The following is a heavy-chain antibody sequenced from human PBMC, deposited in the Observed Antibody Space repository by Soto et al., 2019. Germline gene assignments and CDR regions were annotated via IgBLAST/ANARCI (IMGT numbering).Heavy chain of an antibody. J-gene: IGHJ4*02. CDR2: ISYDGSNK. D-gene: IGHD2-2*01. Sequence: QVQLVESGGGVVQPGRSLRLSCAASGFSFSSYAMHWVRQAPGKGLEWVAVISYDGSNKYDADSVKGRFSISRDNSKNTLYVKMNSLRAEDTAVYYCARIHTQQDLVGLVFDSWGQGTLVSVSS. CDR3: ARIHTQQDLVGLVFDS. CDR1: GFSFSSYA. V-gene: IGHV3-30-3*01.